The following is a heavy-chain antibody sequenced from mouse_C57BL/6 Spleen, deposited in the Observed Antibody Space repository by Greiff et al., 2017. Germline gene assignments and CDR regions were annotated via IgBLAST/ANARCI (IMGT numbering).Heavy chain of an antibody. V-gene: IGHV1-50*01. J-gene: IGHJ4*01. Sequence: QVQLKQPGAELVKPGASVKLSCKASGYTFTSYWMQWVKQRPGQGLEWIGEIDPSDSYTNYNQKFKGKATLTVDTSSSTAYMQLSSLTSEDSAVYYCARFRLPYAMDYWGQGTSVTVSS. CDR2: IDPSDSYT. CDR1: GYTFTSYW. CDR3: ARFRLPYAMDY. D-gene: IGHD6-1*01.